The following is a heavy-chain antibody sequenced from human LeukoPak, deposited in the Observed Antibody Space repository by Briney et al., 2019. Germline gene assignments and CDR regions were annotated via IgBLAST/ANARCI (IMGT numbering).Heavy chain of an antibody. V-gene: IGHV3-23*01. D-gene: IGHD3-22*01. CDR2: ITGNGDTT. Sequence: GGSLRLSCAASGFTFSNYDISWVRQAPGKGLEWVSAITGNGDTTYYADSVKGLFTIPRDNSKNSLYLQMNSLRAEDTAIYYCAKHYYRTHDYWGQGTLVTVSS. J-gene: IGHJ4*02. CDR3: AKHYYRTHDY. CDR1: GFTFSNYD.